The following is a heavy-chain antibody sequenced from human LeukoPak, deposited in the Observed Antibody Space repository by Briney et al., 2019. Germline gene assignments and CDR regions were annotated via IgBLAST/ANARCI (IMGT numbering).Heavy chain of an antibody. Sequence: ASVKVSCKASGYTFTGYYMHWVRQAPGQGLEWMGWINPNSGGTNYAQKFQGRVTMTRDTSISTAYMELSGLRSDDTAVYYCARGGCSSTSCYDYYYYYMDVWGKGTTVTVSS. J-gene: IGHJ6*03. D-gene: IGHD2-2*01. V-gene: IGHV1-2*02. CDR1: GYTFTGYY. CDR2: INPNSGGT. CDR3: ARGGCSSTSCYDYYYYYMDV.